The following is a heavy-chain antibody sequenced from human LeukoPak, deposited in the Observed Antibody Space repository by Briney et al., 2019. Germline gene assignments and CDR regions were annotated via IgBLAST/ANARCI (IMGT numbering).Heavy chain of an antibody. CDR2: IYYSGST. CDR1: GGSISSYY. V-gene: IGHV4-59*01. Sequence: PSETLSLTCTVSGGSISSYYWSWIRQPPGKGLEWIGYIYYSGSTNYNPSLKSRGTISVDTSKNQFSLKLSSVTAADTAVYYCAREYYDILTGYSNYNWFDPWGQGTLVTVSS. J-gene: IGHJ5*02. CDR3: AREYYDILTGYSNYNWFDP. D-gene: IGHD3-9*01.